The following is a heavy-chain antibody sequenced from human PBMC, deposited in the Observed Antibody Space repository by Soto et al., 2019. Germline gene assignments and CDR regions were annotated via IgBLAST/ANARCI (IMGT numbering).Heavy chain of an antibody. D-gene: IGHD4-17*01. Sequence: EVQLLESGGGLVQPGGSLRLSCAASGFTFSSYAMSWVRQAPGKGLEWVSAISGSGGSTYYADSVKGRFTISRDNSKNTLYLQMNSLRAEDTAVYYCANKIGKNTVHNWFDPWGQGTLVTVSS. CDR3: ANKIGKNTVHNWFDP. V-gene: IGHV3-23*01. CDR1: GFTFSSYA. J-gene: IGHJ5*02. CDR2: ISGSGGST.